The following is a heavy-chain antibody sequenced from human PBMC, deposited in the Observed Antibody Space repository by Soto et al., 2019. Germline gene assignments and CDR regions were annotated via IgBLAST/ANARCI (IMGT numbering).Heavy chain of an antibody. V-gene: IGHV3-23*01. CDR3: AKDRMGASGWFDP. D-gene: IGHD1-26*01. CDR1: GFSFSSYT. Sequence: AGGSLRLSCVASGFSFSSYTMSWVRQAPGKGLEWVSGVSGNGGNTYYADSVKGRFSISRDNSKNTLYLQLNSLRAEDTAIYYCAKDRMGASGWFDPWGQGTPVTV. J-gene: IGHJ5*02. CDR2: VSGNGGNT.